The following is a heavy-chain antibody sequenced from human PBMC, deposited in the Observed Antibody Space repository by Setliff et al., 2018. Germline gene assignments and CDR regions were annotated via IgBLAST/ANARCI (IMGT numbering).Heavy chain of an antibody. CDR2: ISAYSGNT. CDR1: GYTFTNYA. Sequence: ASVKVSCKASGYTFTNYATNWVRQAPGQGLEWVGWISAYSGNTYYAQKFQGRVTMTTDTSTATAYLELRSLRSDDTAVYYCSRLVRYCTRTSCQRASGEDYWGQGTLVTVSS. J-gene: IGHJ4*02. V-gene: IGHV1-18*01. D-gene: IGHD2-2*01. CDR3: SRLVRYCTRTSCQRASGEDY.